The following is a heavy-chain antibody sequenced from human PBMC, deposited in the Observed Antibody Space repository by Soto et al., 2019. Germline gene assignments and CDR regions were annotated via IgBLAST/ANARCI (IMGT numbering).Heavy chain of an antibody. D-gene: IGHD5-18*01. CDR1: GFTFSNYA. V-gene: IGHV3-23*01. Sequence: LSCAASGFTFSNYAMSWVRQAPGKGLEWVSAIRGSGDGTYYAESVKGRFTISRDNSNNTLYLQLNSLRAEDTAVYYCTKRRYSYGPPDYWGQGTLVTVSS. J-gene: IGHJ4*02. CDR2: IRGSGDGT. CDR3: TKRRYSYGPPDY.